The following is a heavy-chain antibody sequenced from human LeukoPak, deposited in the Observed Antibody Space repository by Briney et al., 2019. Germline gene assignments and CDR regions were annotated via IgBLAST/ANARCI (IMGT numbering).Heavy chain of an antibody. V-gene: IGHV4-39*01. J-gene: IGHJ4*02. CDR2: IYYSGST. Sequence: SETLSLTCTVSGGSISSSSYYWGWIRLPPGKGLEWIGSIYYSGSTYYNPSLKSRVTISVDTSKNQFSLKLSSVTAADTAVYYCARQKRHYDILTGYLEDNFDYWGQGTLVTVSS. CDR3: ARQKRHYDILTGYLEDNFDY. CDR1: GGSISSSSYY. D-gene: IGHD3-9*01.